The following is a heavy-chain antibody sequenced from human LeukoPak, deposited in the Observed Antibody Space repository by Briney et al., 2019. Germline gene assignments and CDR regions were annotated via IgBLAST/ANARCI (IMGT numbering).Heavy chain of an antibody. V-gene: IGHV4-38-2*02. CDR3: ARDTRSSWYSGWFDP. CDR2: IYHSGST. D-gene: IGHD6-13*01. CDR1: GYSISSGYY. J-gene: IGHJ5*02. Sequence: SETLSLTCTVSGYSISSGYYWGWIRQPPGKGLEWIGSIYHSGSTYYNPSLKSRVTISVDTSKNQFSLKLSSVTAADTAVYYCARDTRSSWYSGWFDPWGQGTLVTVSS.